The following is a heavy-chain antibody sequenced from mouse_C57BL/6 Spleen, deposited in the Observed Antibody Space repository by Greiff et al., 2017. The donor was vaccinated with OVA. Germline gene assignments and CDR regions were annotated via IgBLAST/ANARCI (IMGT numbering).Heavy chain of an antibody. CDR3: ARRLRYYAMDY. Sequence: QVQLQQPGAELVMPGASVKLSCKASGYTFTSYWMHWVKQRHGQGLEWIGEIDPSDSYTNYNQKFKGKSTLTVDKSSSTAYMQLSSLTSEDSAVYYCARRLRYYAMDYCGQGTSVTVSS. CDR2: IDPSDSYT. V-gene: IGHV1-69*01. D-gene: IGHD2-4*01. J-gene: IGHJ4*01. CDR1: GYTFTSYW.